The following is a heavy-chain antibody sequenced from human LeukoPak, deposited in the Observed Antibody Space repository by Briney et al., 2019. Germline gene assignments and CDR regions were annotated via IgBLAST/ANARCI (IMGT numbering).Heavy chain of an antibody. V-gene: IGHV4-4*02. J-gene: IGHJ4*02. D-gene: IGHD2-15*01. CDR1: GGSISSSNW. Sequence: KASGTLSLTCAVSGGSISSSNWWSWVRQPPGKGLEWIGEIYHSGSTNYNPSLKGRVTISVDKSKNQFSLKLSSVTAADTAVYYCARTYCSGGSCYDYWGQGTLVTVSS. CDR2: IYHSGST. CDR3: ARTYCSGGSCYDY.